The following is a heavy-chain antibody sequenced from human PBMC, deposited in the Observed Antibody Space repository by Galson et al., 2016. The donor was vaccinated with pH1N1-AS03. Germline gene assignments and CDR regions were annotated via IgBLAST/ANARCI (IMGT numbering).Heavy chain of an antibody. Sequence: SLRLSCAASGFTFSSYWMHWVRQAPGKGLVWVSSVNYDGSTTHYADSVKGRFTISRDNAKNTLYLQMNSLRGEDTAVYYCARGRGYGQYYFDYWGQGTLVTVSS. CDR1: GFTFSSYW. D-gene: IGHD3-10*01. V-gene: IGHV3-74*01. CDR3: ARGRGYGQYYFDY. CDR2: VNYDGSTT. J-gene: IGHJ4*02.